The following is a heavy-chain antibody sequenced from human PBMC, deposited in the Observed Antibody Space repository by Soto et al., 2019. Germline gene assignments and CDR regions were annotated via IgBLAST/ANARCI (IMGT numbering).Heavy chain of an antibody. Sequence: GGSLRLSCAASGFTFSSAAMSWVRQAPGKGLEWVSAISGSGGSTYYADSVKGRFTISRDNSKNTLYLQMNSLRAEDTAVYYCAKLGYYDSSGSLVGPYYFDYWGQGTLVTVSS. CDR1: GFTFSSAA. V-gene: IGHV3-23*01. D-gene: IGHD3-22*01. CDR2: ISGSGGST. CDR3: AKLGYYDSSGSLVGPYYFDY. J-gene: IGHJ4*02.